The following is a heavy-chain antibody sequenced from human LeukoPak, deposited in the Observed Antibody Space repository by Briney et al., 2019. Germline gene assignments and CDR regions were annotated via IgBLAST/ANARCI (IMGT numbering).Heavy chain of an antibody. CDR3: ASDDYVKWFDP. D-gene: IGHD3-16*01. Sequence: SETLSLTCTVSGGSISSYYWSWIRQPAGKGLEWIGRIYPSGSTNYNPSPKSRVTISVDKSKNQFSPNLRSVTAADTAVYYCASDDYVKWFDPWGQGTLVTVSS. V-gene: IGHV4-4*07. CDR2: IYPSGST. J-gene: IGHJ5*02. CDR1: GGSISSYY.